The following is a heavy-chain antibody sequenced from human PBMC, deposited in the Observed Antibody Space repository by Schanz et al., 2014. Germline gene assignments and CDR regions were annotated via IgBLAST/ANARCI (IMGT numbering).Heavy chain of an antibody. V-gene: IGHV3-23*04. J-gene: IGHJ5*01. CDR2: ISSGGGST. CDR1: GFSFTTYA. D-gene: IGHD3-10*01. Sequence: EVQLVESGGGLVQPGGSLRLSCASSGFSFTTYAMSWVRQAPGKGLEWVSSISSGGGSTYYAESVKGRFTISRDNAKNSLYLQMNGLRAEDTAVYYCAKQHIVRGVIYLNWFDSWGQGTLVTVSS. CDR3: AKQHIVRGVIYLNWFDS.